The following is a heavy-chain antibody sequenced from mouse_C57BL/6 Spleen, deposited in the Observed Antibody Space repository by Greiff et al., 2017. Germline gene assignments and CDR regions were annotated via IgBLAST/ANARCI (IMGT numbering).Heavy chain of an antibody. CDR2: IHPSDSDT. Sequence: QVQLQQPGAELVKPGASVKVSCKASGYTFTSYRMHWVTQRPGQGLEWIGRIHPSDSDTNYNQKFKGKATLTVDKSSSTACMQLSSLTSEYSAVYSCAKGGVTGTHYYAMDFWGQGASVTVSS. CDR1: GYTFTSYR. CDR3: AKGGVTGTHYYAMDF. J-gene: IGHJ4*01. V-gene: IGHV1-74*01. D-gene: IGHD2-2*01.